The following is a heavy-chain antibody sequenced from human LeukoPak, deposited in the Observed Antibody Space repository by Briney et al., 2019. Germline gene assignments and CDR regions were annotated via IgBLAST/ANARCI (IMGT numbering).Heavy chain of an antibody. V-gene: IGHV4-59*08. CDR2: IFYSGNT. J-gene: IGHJ4*02. CDR1: GVSISSYY. D-gene: IGHD1-26*01. Sequence: SETLSLTCTVSGVSISSYYWSWIRQPPGKGLEWIGYIFYSGNTIYNPSLRSRATISADTSKNHFSLRLRSVTAADPAVYYCARLAAISGSAYPDDWGQGTLVTVSS. CDR3: ARLAAISGSAYPDD.